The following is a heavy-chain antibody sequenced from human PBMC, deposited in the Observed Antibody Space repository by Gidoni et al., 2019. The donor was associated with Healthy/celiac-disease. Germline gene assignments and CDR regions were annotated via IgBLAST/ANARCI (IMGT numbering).Heavy chain of an antibody. J-gene: IGHJ4*02. CDR3: ARDAVDDYGDYFDY. CDR2: IWYDGSNK. D-gene: IGHD4-17*01. Sequence: GKGLEWVAVIWYDGSNKYYADSVKGRFTISRDNSKNTLYLQMNSLRAEDTAVYYCARDAVDDYGDYFDYWGQGTLVTVSS. V-gene: IGHV3-33*01.